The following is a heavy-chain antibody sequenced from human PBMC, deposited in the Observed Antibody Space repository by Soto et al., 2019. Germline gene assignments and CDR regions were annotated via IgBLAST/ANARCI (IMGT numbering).Heavy chain of an antibody. CDR2: INPSGGST. CDR3: ARDLSGYENYYYYCGMDV. V-gene: IGHV1-46*03. J-gene: IGHJ6*02. Sequence: QVQLVQSGTEVKKPGASVKVSCKASGYTFTSYYMHWVRQAPGQGLEWMGIINPSGGSTSYAQKFQGRVTMTRDTSTSTVYMELSSLRSEDTAVYYCARDLSGYENYYYYCGMDVWGQGTTVTVSS. D-gene: IGHD5-12*01. CDR1: GYTFTSYY.